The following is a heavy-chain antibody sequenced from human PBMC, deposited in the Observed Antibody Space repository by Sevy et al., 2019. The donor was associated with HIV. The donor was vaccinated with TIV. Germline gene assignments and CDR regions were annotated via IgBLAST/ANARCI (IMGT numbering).Heavy chain of an antibody. CDR3: ARLYHDGSAVQAFDI. Sequence: ASVKVSCKASGGTFTSYGLSWVRQAPGQGLEGVGTYTPIFGTTNYAQKFQGRITIAADESTSTAYMELSSLRSEDSAVYFCARLYHDGSAVQAFDIWGQGTMVTVSS. CDR2: YTPIFGTT. D-gene: IGHD3-22*01. V-gene: IGHV1-69*13. J-gene: IGHJ3*02. CDR1: GGTFTSYG.